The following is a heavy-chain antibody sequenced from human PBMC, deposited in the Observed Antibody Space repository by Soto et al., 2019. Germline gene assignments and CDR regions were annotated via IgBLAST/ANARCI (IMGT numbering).Heavy chain of an antibody. CDR1: GYTFTGYY. Sequence: GASVKVSCKASGYTFTGYYMHWVRQAPGQGLEWMGWINPNSGGTNYAQKFQGRVTMTRDTSISTAYMELSRLRSDDTAVCYCARDLAMVTILGYYYYGMDVWGQGTTVTVSS. J-gene: IGHJ6*02. CDR3: ARDLAMVTILGYYYYGMDV. CDR2: INPNSGGT. V-gene: IGHV1-2*02. D-gene: IGHD5-18*01.